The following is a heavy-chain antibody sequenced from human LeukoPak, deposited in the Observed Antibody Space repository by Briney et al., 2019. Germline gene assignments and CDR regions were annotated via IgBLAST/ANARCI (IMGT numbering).Heavy chain of an antibody. J-gene: IGHJ4*02. D-gene: IGHD1-1*01. CDR1: GGSISSYY. CDR2: IYTSGST. Sequence: SETLSLTCTVSGGSISSYYWSWIRQPAGKGLEGIGRIYTSGSTNYNPSLKRRVTMSVATSKNQFSLKLNSVIATDTAVYYCASEGTTFSSFDYWGQGTLVTVSS. CDR3: ASEGTTFSSFDY. V-gene: IGHV4-4*07.